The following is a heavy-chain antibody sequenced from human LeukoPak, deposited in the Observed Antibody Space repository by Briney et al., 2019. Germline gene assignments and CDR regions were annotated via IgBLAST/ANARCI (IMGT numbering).Heavy chain of an antibody. J-gene: IGHJ3*02. CDR2: IYYSGST. V-gene: IGHV4-4*02. CDR3: AREDYYDNDAFDI. CDR1: GGSISSSDW. Sequence: SESLSLTCAVSGGSISSSDWWSWVRQSPGKGLEWIGSIYYSGSTYYNPSLKSRVTISVDTSKNQFSLKLSSVTAADTAVYYCAREDYYDNDAFDIWGQGTMVTVSS. D-gene: IGHD3-22*01.